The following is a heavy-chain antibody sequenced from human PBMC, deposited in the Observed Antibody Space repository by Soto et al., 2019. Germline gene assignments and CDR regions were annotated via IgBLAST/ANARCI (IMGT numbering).Heavy chain of an antibody. CDR2: MNPNSGNT. D-gene: IGHD3-10*01. J-gene: IGHJ6*02. Sequence: ASVKVSCKAYGYTFTSYDINWVRQATGQGLEWMGWMNPNSGNTGYAQKIQGRVTMTRNTSISTAYMELSSLRSEDTAVYYSAIYGSGGYYFLYYGMDVWGQGTTVTVSS. V-gene: IGHV1-8*01. CDR3: AIYGSGGYYFLYYGMDV. CDR1: GYTFTSYD.